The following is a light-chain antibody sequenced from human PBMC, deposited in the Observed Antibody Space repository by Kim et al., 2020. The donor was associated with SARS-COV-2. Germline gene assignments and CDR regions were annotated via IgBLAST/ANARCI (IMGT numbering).Light chain of an antibody. CDR2: QDS. Sequence: SYELTQPPSVSVSPGQTASITCSGGKLGDKYACWYQQKPGQSPVLVIYQDSKRPSGIPERFSGSNSGNTATLTISGTQAMDEADYYCQAWDSSTYVFGTGTKATVL. CDR3: QAWDSSTYV. V-gene: IGLV3-1*01. CDR1: KLGDKY. J-gene: IGLJ1*01.